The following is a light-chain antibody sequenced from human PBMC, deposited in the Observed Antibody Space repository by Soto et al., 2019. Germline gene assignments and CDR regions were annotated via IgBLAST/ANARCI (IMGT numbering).Light chain of an antibody. CDR3: QQYNSYVT. Sequence: DIQMTQSPSTLSASVGDRVTITCRASQSISEWLAWYQQKPGKAPKLLIYKASNLESGVPSRFSGSGSGTEFTLTISSLQHDDFATYDCQQYNSYVTFGQGTKVEIK. CDR2: KAS. J-gene: IGKJ1*01. V-gene: IGKV1-5*03. CDR1: QSISEW.